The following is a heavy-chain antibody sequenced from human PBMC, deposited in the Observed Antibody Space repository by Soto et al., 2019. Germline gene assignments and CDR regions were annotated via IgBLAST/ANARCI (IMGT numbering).Heavy chain of an antibody. Sequence: GGSLRLSCAASGFTFSSYSMNWVRQAPGKGLEWVSSISSSSSYIYYADSVKGRFTISRDNAKNSLYLQMNSLRAEDTAVYYCVRDSGTVLGSGWYSHAFPYYYGMDVWGQGTTVTVSS. V-gene: IGHV3-21*01. CDR3: VRDSGTVLGSGWYSHAFPYYYGMDV. J-gene: IGHJ6*02. D-gene: IGHD6-19*01. CDR1: GFTFSSYS. CDR2: ISSSSSYI.